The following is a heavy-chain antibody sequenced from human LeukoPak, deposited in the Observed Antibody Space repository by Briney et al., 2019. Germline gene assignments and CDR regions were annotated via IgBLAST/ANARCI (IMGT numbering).Heavy chain of an antibody. V-gene: IGHV1-69*01. J-gene: IGHJ4*02. D-gene: IGHD3-9*01. Sequence: PGGSLRLSCAASGFTFSSYAISWVRQAPGQGLEWMGGIIPIFGTANYAQKFQGRVTITADESTSTAYMELSSLRSEDTAVYYCAREDILTGLPYYFDYWGQGTLVTVSS. CDR1: GFTFSSYA. CDR2: IIPIFGTA. CDR3: AREDILTGLPYYFDY.